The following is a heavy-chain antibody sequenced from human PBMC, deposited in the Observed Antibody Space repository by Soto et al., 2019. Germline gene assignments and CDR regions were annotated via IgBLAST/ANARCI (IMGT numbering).Heavy chain of an antibody. CDR1: GYTFTSYD. J-gene: IGHJ4*02. V-gene: IGHV1-8*01. CDR2: MNPNSGNT. D-gene: IGHD3-3*01. Sequence: ASVEVSCKASGYTFTSYDINWVRQATGQGLEWMGWMNPNSGNTGYAQKFQGRVTMTRNTSISTAYMELSSLRSEDTAVYYCARGLPVRFLEWRLPTRGQGTLVTVSS. CDR3: ARGLPVRFLEWRLPT.